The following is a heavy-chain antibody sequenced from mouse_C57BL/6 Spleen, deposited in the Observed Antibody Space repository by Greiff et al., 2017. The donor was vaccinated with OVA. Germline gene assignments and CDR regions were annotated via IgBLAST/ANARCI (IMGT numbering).Heavy chain of an antibody. J-gene: IGHJ3*01. CDR1: GYTFTSYW. V-gene: IGHV1-50*01. CDR2: IDPSDSYT. CDR3: ARWDGYYGAY. D-gene: IGHD2-3*01. Sequence: QVQLQQPGAELVKPGAPVKLSCKASGYTFTSYWMQWVKQRPGQGLEWIGEIDPSDSYTNYNQKFKGKATLTVDTSSSTAYMQLSSLTSEDSAVYYCARWDGYYGAYWGQGTLVTVSA.